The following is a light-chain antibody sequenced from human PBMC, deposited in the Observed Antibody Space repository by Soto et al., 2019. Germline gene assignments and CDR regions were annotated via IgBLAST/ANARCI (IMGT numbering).Light chain of an antibody. CDR1: QTISSW. Sequence: DSQMTQSPSTLSGSVGDRVTITCRASQTISSWLAWYQQKPGKAPKLLIYKASTLKSGVPSRFSGSGSGTDFTLTLSSLQPDDFATYYCQHYNSYSEAFGQGTKVELK. CDR3: QHYNSYSEA. CDR2: KAS. J-gene: IGKJ1*01. V-gene: IGKV1-5*03.